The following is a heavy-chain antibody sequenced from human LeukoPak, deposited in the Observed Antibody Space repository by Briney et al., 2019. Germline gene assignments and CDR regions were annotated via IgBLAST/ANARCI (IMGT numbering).Heavy chain of an antibody. CDR2: IYYRGST. CDR3: ARHTVDYDILTGPYYFDY. D-gene: IGHD3-9*01. V-gene: IGHV4-59*08. CDR1: GGSISSYY. Sequence: SETLSLTCTVSGGSISSYYWSWIRQPPGKGLEWIGYIYYRGSTNYNPSLKSRVTISVDTSKNQFSLKLSSVTAADTAVYYCARHTVDYDILTGPYYFDYWGQGTLVTVSS. J-gene: IGHJ4*02.